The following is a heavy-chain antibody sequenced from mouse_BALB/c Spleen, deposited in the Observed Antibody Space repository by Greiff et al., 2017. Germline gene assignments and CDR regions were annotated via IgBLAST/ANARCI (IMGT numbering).Heavy chain of an antibody. J-gene: IGHJ4*01. Sequence: QVQLKESGAELVRPGTSVKISCKASGYTFTNYWLGWVKQRPGHGLEWIGDIYPGGGYTNYNEKFKGKATLTADTSSSTAYMQLSSLTSEDSAVYFCARSMITTGYAMDYWGQGTSVTVSS. CDR1: GYTFTNYW. D-gene: IGHD2-4*01. V-gene: IGHV1-63*02. CDR2: IYPGGGYT. CDR3: ARSMITTGYAMDY.